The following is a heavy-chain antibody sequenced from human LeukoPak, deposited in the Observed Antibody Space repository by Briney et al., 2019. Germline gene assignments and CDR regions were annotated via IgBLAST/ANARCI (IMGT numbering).Heavy chain of an antibody. V-gene: IGHV4-59*08. D-gene: IGHD2-2*01. CDR1: GASISDYY. Sequence: SETLSLTCTVSGASISDYYWTWIRQPPGKGLEWIGYIFYRGTTDYNPSLKSRVTMSVDTSKNQFSLRLSSVTAADTAVYYCATSSSALDNWGQGTQVTVSS. J-gene: IGHJ4*02. CDR3: ATSSSALDN. CDR2: IFYRGTT.